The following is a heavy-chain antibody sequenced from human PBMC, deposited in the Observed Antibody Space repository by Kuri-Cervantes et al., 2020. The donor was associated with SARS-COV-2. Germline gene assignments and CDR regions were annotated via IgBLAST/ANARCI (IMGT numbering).Heavy chain of an antibody. CDR2: ISSDGNNL. CDR1: GFSLTSFP. D-gene: IGHD2/OR15-2a*01. Sequence: GESLKISCRALGFSLTSFPVYWVRQAPGKGLQWLAIISSDGNNLHYIDSVKGRFSLSRDNSMNTVFLQMDSLRMEDTGVYFCARVDRPVIGGRDYGLDVWGQGTAVTVSS. CDR3: ARVDRPVIGGRDYGLDV. V-gene: IGHV3-30*10. J-gene: IGHJ6*02.